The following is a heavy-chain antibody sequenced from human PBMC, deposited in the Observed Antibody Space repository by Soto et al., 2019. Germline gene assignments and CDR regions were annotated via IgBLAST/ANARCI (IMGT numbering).Heavy chain of an antibody. J-gene: IGHJ4*02. V-gene: IGHV3-33*01. D-gene: IGHD3-22*01. Sequence: QVQLVESGGGVVQPGRSLRLSCAASGFTFSSYGMHWVRQAPGKGLEWVAVIWYDGSNKYYADSVKGRFTISRDNSKNTLYLQMNSLRAEDTAVYYCARAGYYYDSSGYYYGDYWGQGTLVTVSS. CDR1: GFTFSSYG. CDR2: IWYDGSNK. CDR3: ARAGYYYDSSGYYYGDY.